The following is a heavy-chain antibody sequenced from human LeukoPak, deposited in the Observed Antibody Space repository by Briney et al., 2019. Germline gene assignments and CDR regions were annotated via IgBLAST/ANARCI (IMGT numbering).Heavy chain of an antibody. CDR1: GGSISSSSYY. Sequence: SETLSLTCTVSGGSISSSSYYWGWLRQPPGRGREWIGSIYYSGSTYYNPSLKSRVTISVDTSKNQFSLKLSSLTAADTAVYYCARQEDCNNGVCYDYWGQGSLVTVSS. D-gene: IGHD2-8*01. CDR3: ARQEDCNNGVCYDY. J-gene: IGHJ4*02. CDR2: IYYSGST. V-gene: IGHV4-39*01.